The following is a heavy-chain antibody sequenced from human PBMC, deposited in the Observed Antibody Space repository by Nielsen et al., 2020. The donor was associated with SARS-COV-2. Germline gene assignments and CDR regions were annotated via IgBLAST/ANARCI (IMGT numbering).Heavy chain of an antibody. Sequence: WIRQPPGKGLEWVSYISSSGSTIYYADSVKGRFTISRDNAKNSLYLQMNSLRAEDTAVYYCARDSTSSWYDQYYYYYYGMDVWGQGTTVTVSS. V-gene: IGHV3-11*04. CDR3: ARDSTSSWYDQYYYYYYGMDV. CDR2: ISSSGSTI. D-gene: IGHD6-13*01. J-gene: IGHJ6*02.